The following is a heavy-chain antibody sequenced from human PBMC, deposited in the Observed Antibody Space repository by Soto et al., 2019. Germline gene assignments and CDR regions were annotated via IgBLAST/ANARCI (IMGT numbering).Heavy chain of an antibody. Sequence: QVQLVESGGGVVQPWRSLRLSWAASGFTFSDYGMHWVRQAAGKGLEWMAVIWYDGSNKYYADSVKGRFTISRDNSKNTLYLQMSSLRAEDTGVYYCWRDWKAIDFWGQGTLVTVSS. CDR3: WRDWKAIDF. D-gene: IGHD1-1*01. J-gene: IGHJ4*02. V-gene: IGHV3-33*01. CDR1: GFTFSDYG. CDR2: IWYDGSNK.